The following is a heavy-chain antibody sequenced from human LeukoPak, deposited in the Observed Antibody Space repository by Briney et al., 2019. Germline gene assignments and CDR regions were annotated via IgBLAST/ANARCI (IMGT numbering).Heavy chain of an antibody. CDR2: INHSGST. V-gene: IGHV4-4*02. CDR1: GGSISSSNW. Sequence: PSETLSLTCAVSGGSISSSNWWSWVRQPPGKGLEWIGEINHSGSTNYNPSLKSRVTISVDTSKNQFSLKLSSVTAADTAVYYCARQRRSGSYYFDYWGQGTLVTVSS. D-gene: IGHD1-26*01. CDR3: ARQRRSGSYYFDY. J-gene: IGHJ4*02.